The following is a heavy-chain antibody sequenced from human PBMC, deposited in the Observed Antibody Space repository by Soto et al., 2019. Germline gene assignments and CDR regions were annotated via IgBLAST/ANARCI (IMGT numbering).Heavy chain of an antibody. CDR2: INPSGGST. Sequence: RASVKVSCKASGYTFTSYYMHWVRQARGQGLEWMGIINPSGGSTSYAQKFQGRVTMTRDTSTSTVYMELSSLRSEDTAVYYWSREGLYCIGTSCRLQPFDYWGQGTLVTVSS. J-gene: IGHJ4*02. CDR1: GYTFTSYY. D-gene: IGHD2-2*01. V-gene: IGHV1-46*01. CDR3: SREGLYCIGTSCRLQPFDY.